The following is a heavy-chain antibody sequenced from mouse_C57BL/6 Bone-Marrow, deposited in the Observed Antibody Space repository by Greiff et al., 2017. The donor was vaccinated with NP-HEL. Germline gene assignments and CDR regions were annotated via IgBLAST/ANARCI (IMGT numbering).Heavy chain of an antibody. CDR1: GFTFSDFY. CDR2: SRNKANDYTT. D-gene: IGHD2-2*01. Sequence: EVQGVESGGGLVQSGRSLRLSCATSGFTFSDFYMEWVRQAPGKGLEWIAASRNKANDYTTEYSASVKGRFIVSRDTSQSILYLQMNALRAEDTAIYYCARDDGYLWFAYWGQGTLVTVSA. V-gene: IGHV7-1*01. J-gene: IGHJ3*01. CDR3: ARDDGYLWFAY.